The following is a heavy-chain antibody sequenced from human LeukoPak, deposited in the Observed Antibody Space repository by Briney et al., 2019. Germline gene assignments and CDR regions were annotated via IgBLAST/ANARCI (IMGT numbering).Heavy chain of an antibody. Sequence: GGSLRLSCAASGFTFSSYGMHWVRQAPGKGLEWVAFIRYDGSNKYYADSVKGRFTISRDNSKNTLYLQMNSLRAEDTALYYCARERSSGDAFDIWGQGTMVTVSS. J-gene: IGHJ3*02. CDR3: ARERSSGDAFDI. CDR1: GFTFSSYG. V-gene: IGHV3-30*02. D-gene: IGHD6-25*01. CDR2: IRYDGSNK.